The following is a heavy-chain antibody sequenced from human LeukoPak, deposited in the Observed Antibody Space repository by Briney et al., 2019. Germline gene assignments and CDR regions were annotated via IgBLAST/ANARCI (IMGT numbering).Heavy chain of an antibody. D-gene: IGHD1-26*01. CDR1: GFTFSSYA. CDR2: ISGSGGST. J-gene: IGHJ4*02. V-gene: IGHV3-23*01. CDR3: AKGQTVRGSYTPFDY. Sequence: QTGGSLRLSCAASGFTFSSYAMSWVRQAPGKGLERVSAISGSGGSTYYADSVKGRFTISRDNSKNTLYLQMNSLRAEDTAVYYCAKGQTVRGSYTPFDYWGQGTLVTVSS.